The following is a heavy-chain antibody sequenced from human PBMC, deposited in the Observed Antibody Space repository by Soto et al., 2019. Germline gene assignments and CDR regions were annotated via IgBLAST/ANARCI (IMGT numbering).Heavy chain of an antibody. Sequence: QVQLVQSGAEVKKPGSSVKVSCKASGGTFSSYAISWVRQAPGQGLEWMGGIIPIFGTANYAQKFQGRVTITADESTSTAYMELSGLRSEDTAVYYCASFIVATPDYYYGMDVWGQGTTVTVSS. CDR3: ASFIVATPDYYYGMDV. D-gene: IGHD5-12*01. CDR1: GGTFSSYA. J-gene: IGHJ6*02. CDR2: IIPIFGTA. V-gene: IGHV1-69*01.